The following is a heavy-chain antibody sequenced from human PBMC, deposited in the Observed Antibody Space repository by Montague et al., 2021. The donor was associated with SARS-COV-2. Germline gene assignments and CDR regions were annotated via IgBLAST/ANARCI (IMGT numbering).Heavy chain of an antibody. J-gene: IGHJ4*02. CDR3: ARTRLDYNDYVFDY. D-gene: IGHD4-11*01. CDR1: GGSIRSHY. CDR2: IYYSGTT. Sequence: SETLSLTCSVSGGSIRSHYWSWIRQPPGKGLEWIGYIYYSGTTNXXPSLKGRVTISVDTSKNQFSLKLSSVTAADTAVFYCARTRLDYNDYVFDYWGQGILVTVSS. V-gene: IGHV4-59*11.